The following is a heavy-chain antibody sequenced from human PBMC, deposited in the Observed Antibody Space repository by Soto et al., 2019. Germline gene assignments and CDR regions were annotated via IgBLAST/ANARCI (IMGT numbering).Heavy chain of an antibody. V-gene: IGHV1-69*13. CDR2: IIPIFGTA. CDR3: AREIFGVIISGGRDAFDI. Sequence: SVKVSCKASGGTFSTYAISWVRQAPGQGLEWMGGIIPIFGTAKYAQKFRGRVTITADESTSTAYMELSSLRSEDTAVYYCAREIFGVIISGGRDAFDIWGQGTMVTVSS. D-gene: IGHD3-3*01. J-gene: IGHJ3*02. CDR1: GGTFSTYA.